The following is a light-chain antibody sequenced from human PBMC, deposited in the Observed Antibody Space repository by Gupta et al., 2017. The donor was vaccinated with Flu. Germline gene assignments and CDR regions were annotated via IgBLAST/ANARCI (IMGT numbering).Light chain of an antibody. V-gene: IGKV3-11*01. CDR1: QGINRY. CDR3: QQRSNLLT. Sequence: EVVLTQSPVTLSLSPGDRATLSCWASQGINRYLAWYQQRPGQAPRLLIHSASTRANGIPDRFSGSGSGSDYTLTISSREPEDVAVYYCQQRSNLLTFGGGTKVEIK. J-gene: IGKJ4*01. CDR2: SAS.